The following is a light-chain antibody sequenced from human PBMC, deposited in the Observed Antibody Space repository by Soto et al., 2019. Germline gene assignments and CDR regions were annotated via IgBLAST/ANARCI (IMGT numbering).Light chain of an antibody. Sequence: AIQMTQSPFSLSASVGDRVTITCRASQGIRDDLSWYQQKAGKAPKLLIFDVSSLESGVPSRFSGSGSGTEFTLTISSLQPDDFATYYCQQYNSYWKMFGQGTKVDIK. CDR2: DVS. V-gene: IGKV1-13*02. J-gene: IGKJ1*01. CDR1: QGIRDD. CDR3: QQYNSYWKM.